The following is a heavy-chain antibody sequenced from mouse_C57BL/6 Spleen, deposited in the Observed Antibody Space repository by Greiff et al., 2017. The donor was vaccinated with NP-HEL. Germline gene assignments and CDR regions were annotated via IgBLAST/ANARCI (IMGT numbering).Heavy chain of an antibody. CDR2: ISDGGSYT. V-gene: IGHV5-4*01. Sequence: EVKLVESGGGLVKPGGSLKLSCAASGFTFSSYAMSWVRQTPEKRLEWVATISDGGSYTYYPDNVKGRFTISRDNAKNNLYLQMSHLKSEDTAMYYCARDTVKGPYWYFDVWGTGTTVTVSS. CDR3: ARDTVKGPYWYFDV. J-gene: IGHJ1*03. CDR1: GFTFSSYA. D-gene: IGHD1-3*01.